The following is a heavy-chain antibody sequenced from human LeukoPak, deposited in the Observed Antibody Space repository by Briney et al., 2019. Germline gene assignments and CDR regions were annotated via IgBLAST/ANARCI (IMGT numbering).Heavy chain of an antibody. CDR1: GYTLTELS. Sequence: EASVKVSCKVSGYTLTELSMHWVRQAPGKGLEWMGGFDPEDGETIYAQKFQGRVTTTEDTSTDTAYMELSSLRSEDTAVYYCATHGSSSWYYYYGMDVWGKGTTVTVSS. J-gene: IGHJ6*04. V-gene: IGHV1-24*01. CDR2: FDPEDGET. CDR3: ATHGSSSWYYYYGMDV. D-gene: IGHD6-13*01.